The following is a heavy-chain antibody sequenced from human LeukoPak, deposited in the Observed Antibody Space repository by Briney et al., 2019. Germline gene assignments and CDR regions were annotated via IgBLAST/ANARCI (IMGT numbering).Heavy chain of an antibody. Sequence: GSLRLSCAASGFTFSSYWMSWARQPPGKGLEWIGEINHSGSTNYNPSLKSRVTISVDTSKNQFSLKLSSVTAADTAVYYCASLEYYYGSGSWGQGTLVTVSS. CDR3: ASLEYYYGSGS. CDR2: INHSGST. V-gene: IGHV4-34*01. J-gene: IGHJ4*02. CDR1: GFTFSSYW. D-gene: IGHD3-10*01.